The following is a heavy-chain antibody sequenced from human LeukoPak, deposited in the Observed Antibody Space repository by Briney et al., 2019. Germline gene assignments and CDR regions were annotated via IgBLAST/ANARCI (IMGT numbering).Heavy chain of an antibody. CDR3: ASPDSSSWYAPFDY. Sequence: GGSLRLSCAASGFTFSDYSMNWVRQAPGKGLEWVSFISSRSSYIYYADSVKGRFTISRDNSKNTLYLQMNSLRAEDTAVYYCASPDSSSWYAPFDYWGQGTLVTVSS. J-gene: IGHJ4*02. V-gene: IGHV3-21*01. CDR1: GFTFSDYS. CDR2: ISSRSSYI. D-gene: IGHD6-13*01.